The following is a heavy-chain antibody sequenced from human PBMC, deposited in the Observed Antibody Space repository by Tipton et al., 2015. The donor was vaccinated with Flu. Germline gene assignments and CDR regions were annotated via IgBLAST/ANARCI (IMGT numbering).Heavy chain of an antibody. V-gene: IGHV3-66*01. J-gene: IGHJ5*02. D-gene: IGHD6-19*01. Sequence: SLRLSCAASGFTVSSNYMSWVRQAPGKGLEWVSVLYSGGSTCYADSVKGRFTISRDNSKNTLYLQMNSLRAEDTAVYYCARVGYSSGWYRAWGQGTLVTVSS. CDR3: ARVGYSSGWYRA. CDR1: GFTVSSNY. CDR2: LYSGGST.